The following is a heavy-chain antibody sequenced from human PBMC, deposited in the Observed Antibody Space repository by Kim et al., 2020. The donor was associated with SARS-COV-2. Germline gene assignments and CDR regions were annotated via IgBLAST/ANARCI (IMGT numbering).Heavy chain of an antibody. J-gene: IGHJ6*03. D-gene: IGHD2-15*01. Sequence: SETLSHTCTVSGGSISSYYWSWIRQPPGKGLEWIGYIYYSGSTNYNPSLKSRITMSIDTSKNQFSLKLSSVTAADTAVYYCARAYSNYNYYYMDVWGKGT. CDR3: ARAYSNYNYYYMDV. CDR2: IYYSGST. V-gene: IGHV4-59*01. CDR1: GGSISSYY.